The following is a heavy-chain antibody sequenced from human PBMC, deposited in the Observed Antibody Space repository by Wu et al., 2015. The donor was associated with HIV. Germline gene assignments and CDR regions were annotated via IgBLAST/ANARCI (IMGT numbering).Heavy chain of an antibody. CDR1: GATFSSYA. D-gene: IGHD2/OR15-2a*01. Sequence: QVQLVQSGAEVKKPGASVKVSCKASGATFSSYAISWLRQAPGQGLEWMGRINPTFGTTNYAQKFQGRVTMTSDKSTTAVYMELDGLRSDDTAVYYCATRIGGTMEAFNMWGQGTLVTVSS. CDR2: INPTFGTT. CDR3: ATRIGGTMEAFNM. V-gene: IGHV1-69*06. J-gene: IGHJ3*02.